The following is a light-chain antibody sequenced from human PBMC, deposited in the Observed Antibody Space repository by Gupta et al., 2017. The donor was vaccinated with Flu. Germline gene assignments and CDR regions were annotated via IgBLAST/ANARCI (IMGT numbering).Light chain of an antibody. V-gene: IGLV3-21*02. J-gene: IGLJ1*01. CDR1: NIGSKS. CDR3: QVWDDGDDRAY. CDR2: EDS. Sequence: SYVLTQLPSVSVAPGQAATISCGGDNIGSKSVHWYRQRPGQAPILVLYEDSDRPSGIPERFSGSNSGDTATLTINRVEVADEADYYCQVWDDGDDRAYFGGGTKVTV.